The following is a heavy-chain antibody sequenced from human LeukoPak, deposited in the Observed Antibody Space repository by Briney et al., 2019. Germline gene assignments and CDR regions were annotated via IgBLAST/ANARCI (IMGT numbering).Heavy chain of an antibody. D-gene: IGHD3-10*01. J-gene: IGHJ4*02. CDR3: ARGILWFGELLSHFDY. Sequence: PGGSLRLSCAASGFPFRDYFMSWIRQAPGKGLEWLAYTNTAGNTLYYADSVKGRFTISRDNAKNSLYLQVNSLRAEDTAVYYCARGILWFGELLSHFDYWGQGTLVTVSS. V-gene: IGHV3-11*04. CDR2: TNTAGNTL. CDR1: GFPFRDYF.